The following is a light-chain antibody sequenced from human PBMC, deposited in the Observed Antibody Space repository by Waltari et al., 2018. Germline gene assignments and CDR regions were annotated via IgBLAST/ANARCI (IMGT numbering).Light chain of an antibody. J-gene: IGKJ3*01. CDR2: DAS. CDR1: QRISSW. Sequence: DIQMTQSPSTLSASVGDRVTITCRASQRISSWLAWYQQEPGKAPKLLIYDASSLESGVPSRFSGSGSGTEFTLTISSLQPDDFATYYCQQYNSYLFTFGPGTKVDIK. CDR3: QQYNSYLFT. V-gene: IGKV1-5*01.